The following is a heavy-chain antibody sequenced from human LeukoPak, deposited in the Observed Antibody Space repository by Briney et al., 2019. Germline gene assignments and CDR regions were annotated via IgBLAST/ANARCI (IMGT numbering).Heavy chain of an antibody. CDR2: IYYSGST. J-gene: IGHJ5*02. D-gene: IGHD6-6*01. Sequence: SETLSLTCAVYGGSFSGYYWSWIRQHPGKGLEWIGYIYYSGSTYYNPSLKSRVTISVDTSKNQFSLKLSSVTAADTAVYYCARGKYSSSSSWFDPWGQGTLVTVSS. CDR3: ARGKYSSSSSWFDP. V-gene: IGHV4-31*11. CDR1: GGSFSGYY.